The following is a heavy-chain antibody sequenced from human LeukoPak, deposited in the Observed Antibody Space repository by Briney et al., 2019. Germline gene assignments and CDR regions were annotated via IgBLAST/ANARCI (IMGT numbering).Heavy chain of an antibody. D-gene: IGHD3-10*01. CDR2: IYYSGST. V-gene: IGHV4-39*01. CDR3: ARSGDSNDWYFDL. CDR1: GGSLSSSSYY. Sequence: PSETLSLTCTVSGGSLSSSSYYWGWVRQPPGKWLEWIGSIYYSGSTYYNPSLKSRVTISVDTSKNQFSLKLSSVTAADTAVYYCARSGDSNDWYFDLWGRGTLVTVSS. J-gene: IGHJ2*01.